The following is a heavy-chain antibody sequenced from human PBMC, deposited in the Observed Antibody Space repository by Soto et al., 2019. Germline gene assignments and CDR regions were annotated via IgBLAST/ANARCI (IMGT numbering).Heavy chain of an antibody. D-gene: IGHD3-3*01. CDR3: ARRGYYDCWSGYDYYYYGMDV. V-gene: IGHV1-2*02. CDR1: GYTFTGYY. J-gene: IGHJ6*02. Sequence: ASVKVSCKASGYTFTGYYMHWVRQAPGQGLEWMGWINPNSAGTNYAQKFQGRVTMTRDTSISTAYMELSRLRSDDTAVYYCARRGYYDCWSGYDYYYYGMDVWGHGTTVTVSS. CDR2: INPNSAGT.